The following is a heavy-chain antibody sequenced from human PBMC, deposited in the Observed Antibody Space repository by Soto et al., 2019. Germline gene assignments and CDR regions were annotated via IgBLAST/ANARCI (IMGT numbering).Heavy chain of an antibody. CDR2: IFWDADK. Sequence: QITLKESGPTLVKPTQTLTLTCTFSGFSLSTSDVAVGWIRQPPGKALEWLAVIFWDADKRYSPSLKNRLTMSKDTSRNQVVLTMTNMDPVDTATYYCAHTKIGVAAGNRVYLLDPWGQGTLVTVSS. V-gene: IGHV2-5*02. J-gene: IGHJ5*02. CDR3: AHTKIGVAAGNRVYLLDP. D-gene: IGHD6-13*01. CDR1: GFSLSTSDVA.